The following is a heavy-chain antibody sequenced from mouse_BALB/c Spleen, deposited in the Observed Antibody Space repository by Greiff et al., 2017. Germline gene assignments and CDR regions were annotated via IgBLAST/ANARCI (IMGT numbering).Heavy chain of an antibody. CDR1: GFTFSDFY. CDR3: ARDALYGNYGAMDY. J-gene: IGHJ4*01. D-gene: IGHD2-1*01. CDR2: SRNKANDYTT. Sequence: EVHLVESGGGLVQPGGSLRLSCATSGFTFSDFYMEWVRQPPGKRLEWIAASRNKANDYTTEYSASVKGRFIVSRDTSQSILYLQMNALRAEDTAIYYCARDALYGNYGAMDYWGQGTSVTVSS. V-gene: IGHV7-1*02.